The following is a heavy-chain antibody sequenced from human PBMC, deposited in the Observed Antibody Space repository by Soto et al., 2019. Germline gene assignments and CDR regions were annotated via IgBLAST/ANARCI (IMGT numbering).Heavy chain of an antibody. CDR3: ARGKQQLVQYFDY. Sequence: QVQLQQWGAGLLKPSETLSLTCAVYGGSFSGYYWSWIRQPPGKGLEWIGEINHSGSTNYNPSLKSRVTISVDTSKHQFSLKLSSVTAADTAVYYCARGKQQLVQYFDYWGQGTLVTVSS. D-gene: IGHD6-13*01. J-gene: IGHJ4*02. CDR1: GGSFSGYY. V-gene: IGHV4-34*01. CDR2: INHSGST.